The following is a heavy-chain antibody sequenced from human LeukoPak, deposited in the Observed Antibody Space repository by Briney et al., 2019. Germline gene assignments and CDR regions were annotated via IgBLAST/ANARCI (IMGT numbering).Heavy chain of an antibody. CDR1: GFTFSNYW. CDR2: IKQDGSEK. J-gene: IGHJ4*02. CDR3: ASPGYQPDY. Sequence: GGSLRLSCAASGFTFSNYWMSWVREAPGKGLEWVANIKQDGSEKNYVDSVKGRFTISRDNAKNSLYLQMNSLRAEDTALYYCASPGYQPDYWRQGTLVSVCS. D-gene: IGHD2-2*01. V-gene: IGHV3-7*05.